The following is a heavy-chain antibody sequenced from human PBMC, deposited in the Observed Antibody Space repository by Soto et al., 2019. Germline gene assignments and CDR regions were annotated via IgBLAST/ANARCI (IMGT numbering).Heavy chain of an antibody. V-gene: IGHV4-59*01. Sequence: SETLSLTCTVSGGSISSYYWSWIRQPPGKGLEWIGYIYYSGSTKYNPSLKSRVTISVDTPKNRFSLRLSSVTAADTAVYYCARVRRGAFAFWGQGTMVTVSS. J-gene: IGHJ3*01. CDR3: ARVRRGAFAF. D-gene: IGHD6-25*01. CDR2: IYYSGST. CDR1: GGSISSYY.